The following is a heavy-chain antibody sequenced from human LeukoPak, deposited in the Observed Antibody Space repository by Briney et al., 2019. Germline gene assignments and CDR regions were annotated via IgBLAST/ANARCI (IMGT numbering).Heavy chain of an antibody. CDR3: AKRHSSGSLRWVNYDY. D-gene: IGHD1-26*01. Sequence: PGGSLRLSCAASGFTFSSYAMSWVRQAPGKGLEWVSGISGSDGSTNYADSVKGRFTISRENSKNTLYLQMNSLRAEDTAVYYCAKRHSSGSLRWVNYDYWGQGTLVTVSS. CDR2: ISGSDGST. J-gene: IGHJ4*02. CDR1: GFTFSSYA. V-gene: IGHV3-23*01.